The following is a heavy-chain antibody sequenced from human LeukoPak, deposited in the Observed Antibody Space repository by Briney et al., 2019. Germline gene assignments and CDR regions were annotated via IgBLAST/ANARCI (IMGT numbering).Heavy chain of an antibody. CDR2: ISGSGGST. D-gene: IGHD6-19*01. Sequence: GGSLRLSCAASGFTFSSYAMSWVRQAPGKGLEWVSAISGSGGSTYYADSVKGRFTISRDNSKNTLHLQMNSLRAEDTAVYYCAKGRREQWLVPLDYWGQGTLVTVSS. J-gene: IGHJ4*02. CDR1: GFTFSSYA. CDR3: AKGRREQWLVPLDY. V-gene: IGHV3-23*01.